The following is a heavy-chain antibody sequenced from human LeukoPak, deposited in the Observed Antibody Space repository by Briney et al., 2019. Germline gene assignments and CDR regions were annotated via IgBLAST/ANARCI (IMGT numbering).Heavy chain of an antibody. J-gene: IGHJ4*02. V-gene: IGHV1-8*01. CDR1: GYTFTSYD. D-gene: IGHD6-13*01. CDR2: MNPNSGNT. CDR3: ARAGPQSDSLMTISSSWNYFDY. Sequence: GASVKVSCKASGYTFTSYDINWVRQATGQGLEWMGWMNPNSGNTGYAQKFQGRVTMTRNTSISTAYMELSSLRSEDTAVYYCARAGPQSDSLMTISSSWNYFDYWGQGTLVTVSS.